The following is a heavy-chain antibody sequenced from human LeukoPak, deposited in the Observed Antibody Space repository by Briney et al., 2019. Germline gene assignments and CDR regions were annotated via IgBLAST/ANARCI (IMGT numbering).Heavy chain of an antibody. CDR3: ARATQGYCGGGSCYEYYFDY. D-gene: IGHD2-15*01. CDR1: GGTFSSYA. Sequence: ASVKVSCKASGGTFSSYAISWVRQAPGQGLEWMGGIIPIFGTANYAQKFQGRVTITADKSTSTAYMELSSLRSEDTAVYYCARATQGYCGGGSCYEYYFDYWGQGTLVTVST. V-gene: IGHV1-69*06. J-gene: IGHJ4*02. CDR2: IIPIFGTA.